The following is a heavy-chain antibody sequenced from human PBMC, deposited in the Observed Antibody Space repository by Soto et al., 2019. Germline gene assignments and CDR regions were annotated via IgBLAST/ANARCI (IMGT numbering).Heavy chain of an antibody. D-gene: IGHD2-2*01. J-gene: IGHJ6*03. CDR1: GFTFSSYS. CDR2: ISSSSSYI. V-gene: IGHV3-21*01. CDR3: AREGGCSSTSCYYYYYYYMDV. Sequence: GGSLRLSCAASGFTFSSYSMNWVRQAPGKGLEWVSSISSSSSYIYYADSVKGRFTISRDNAKNSLYLQMNSLRAEDTAVYYCAREGGCSSTSCYYYYYYYMDVWGKGTTVTVSS.